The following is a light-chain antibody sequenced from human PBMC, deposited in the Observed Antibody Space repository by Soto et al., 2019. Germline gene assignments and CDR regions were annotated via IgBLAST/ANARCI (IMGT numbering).Light chain of an antibody. Sequence: IQMTQSPSSLSASVGDRVTITCRASQGIGDYLAWYQQKPGKAPELLIYAASTLQSGVPSRFSGSGSGTDFTLTISCLQSEDFATYYCQQYYSFPPTFGQGTKVDIK. V-gene: IGKV1D-8*01. J-gene: IGKJ1*01. CDR3: QQYYSFPPT. CDR2: AAS. CDR1: QGIGDY.